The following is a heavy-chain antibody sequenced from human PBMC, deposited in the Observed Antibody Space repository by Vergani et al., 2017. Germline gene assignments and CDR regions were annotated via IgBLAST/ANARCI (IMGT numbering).Heavy chain of an antibody. CDR1: GGSFSGYY. CDR3: ARGTPEYSSS. D-gene: IGHD6-13*01. V-gene: IGHV4-34*01. Sequence: QVQLQQWGAGLLKPSETLSLTCAVYGGSFSGYYWSWIRQPPGKGLEWVGEINHSGSTNYNPSLKSRVTISVDTSKNQFSLKLSSVTAADTAVYYCARGTPEYSSSGGQGTLVTVSS. CDR2: INHSGST. J-gene: IGHJ4*02.